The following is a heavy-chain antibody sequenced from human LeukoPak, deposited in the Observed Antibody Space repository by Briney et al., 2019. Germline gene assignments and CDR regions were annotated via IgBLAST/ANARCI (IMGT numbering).Heavy chain of an antibody. CDR3: ARTPSRGYSSSFEY. Sequence: GGSLKISCQGSGYSFPNYWIAWGRPRPGKGLEWMGIIYPDESNIRYSPSFQGQVTISADKSISTAYLQWSSLKASDTAMYYCARTPSRGYSSSFEYWGQGTLVTVSS. CDR2: IYPDESNI. J-gene: IGHJ4*02. D-gene: IGHD2-2*03. CDR1: GYSFPNYW. V-gene: IGHV5-51*01.